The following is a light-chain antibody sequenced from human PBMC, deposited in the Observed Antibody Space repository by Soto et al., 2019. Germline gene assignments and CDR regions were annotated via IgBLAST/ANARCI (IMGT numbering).Light chain of an antibody. CDR2: DAT. Sequence: EIVLTQSPATLSLSPGERATLSCRASQSVTWYLAWYQQKPGQAPRLLIYDATNRATGIPARFSGSGSWTDFTLTISSLEPEDFAVYYCQQRTNWLTFGGGTRVEI. J-gene: IGKJ4*01. V-gene: IGKV3-11*01. CDR3: QQRTNWLT. CDR1: QSVTWY.